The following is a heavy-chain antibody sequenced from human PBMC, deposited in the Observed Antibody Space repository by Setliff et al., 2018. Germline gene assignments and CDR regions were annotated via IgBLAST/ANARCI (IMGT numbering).Heavy chain of an antibody. CDR2: VDPEDGET. D-gene: IGHD3-22*01. CDR3: ATDPFYYDSSGVDDY. V-gene: IGHV1-69-2*01. CDR1: GYTFTDYY. J-gene: IGHJ4*02. Sequence: ASVKVSCKASGYTFTDYYMHWVQQAPGKGLEWMGRVDPEDGETIYAEKFQGRVTITADTSTDTAYMELSSLRSEDTAVYYCATDPFYYDSSGVDDYWGQGTLGTVPQ.